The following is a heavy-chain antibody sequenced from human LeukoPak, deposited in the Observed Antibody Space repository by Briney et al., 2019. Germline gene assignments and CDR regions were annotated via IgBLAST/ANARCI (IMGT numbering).Heavy chain of an antibody. D-gene: IGHD2-21*01. J-gene: IGHJ3*02. V-gene: IGHV1-46*01. CDR1: GYTFTSYY. Sequence: ASVKVSCKASGYTFTSYYMNWVRQAPGQGLEWMGIINPSGGSTSYAQKFQGRVTMTRDTSTSTVYMELSSLRSEDTAVYYCARDCGGDCYSDAFDIWGQGTMVTVSS. CDR2: INPSGGST. CDR3: ARDCGGDCYSDAFDI.